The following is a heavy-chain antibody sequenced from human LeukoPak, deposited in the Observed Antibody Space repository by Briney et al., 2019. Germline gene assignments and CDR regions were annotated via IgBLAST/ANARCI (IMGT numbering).Heavy chain of an antibody. CDR1: GFTFSSYS. CDR3: ARIEATTRPFDY. J-gene: IGHJ4*02. D-gene: IGHD4-11*01. CDR2: ISSSSSYI. Sequence: GGSLRLSCAASGFTFSSYSMNWVRQAPGKGLEWVSSISSSSSYIYYADSVKGRFTISRDNAKNSLYLQMNSLRAEDTAVYYCARIEATTRPFDYWGQGTLVTVSS. V-gene: IGHV3-21*01.